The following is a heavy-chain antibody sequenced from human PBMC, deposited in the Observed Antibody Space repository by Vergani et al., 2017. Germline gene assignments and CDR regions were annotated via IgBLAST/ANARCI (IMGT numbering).Heavy chain of an antibody. D-gene: IGHD4-11*01. Sequence: QVQLQQWGGGLLKPSETLSLTCVVNGGSFTSYHWTWIRQSPGEGLEWVGDIVHTGRPDYNPSLKSRLTMSVDKSRNQFSLTLTSVTATDTAIYFCARVNTETNGHLYYYYYMDVWGQGTAVTVS. J-gene: IGHJ6*03. CDR1: GGSFTSYH. CDR3: ARVNTETNGHLYYYYYMDV. CDR2: IVHTGRP. V-gene: IGHV4-34*12.